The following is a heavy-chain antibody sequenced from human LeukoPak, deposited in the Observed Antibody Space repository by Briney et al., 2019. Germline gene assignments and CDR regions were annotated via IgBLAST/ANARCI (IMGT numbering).Heavy chain of an antibody. J-gene: IGHJ4*02. CDR2: IIPILGIA. Sequence: SVKVSCKASDYTFITYGLSWVRQAPGQGLEWMGRIIPILGIANYAQKFQGRVTITADKSTSTAYMELSSLRSEDTAVYYCARINIAAGDVDYWGQGTLVTVSS. V-gene: IGHV1-69*04. D-gene: IGHD6-13*01. CDR3: ARINIAAGDVDY. CDR1: DYTFITYG.